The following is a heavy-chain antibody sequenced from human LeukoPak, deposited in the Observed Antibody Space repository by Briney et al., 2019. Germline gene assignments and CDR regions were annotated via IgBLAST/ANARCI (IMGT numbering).Heavy chain of an antibody. V-gene: IGHV4-39*07. D-gene: IGHD3-3*01. Sequence: SETLSLTCTVSGGSISSTTHYWGWIRQPPGKGLEWIGSIYYSGSTYYNPSLKSRVTISVDTSKNQFSLKLSSVTAADTAVYYCARVELGYYDFWSGPNAFDIWGQGTMVTVSS. J-gene: IGHJ3*02. CDR2: IYYSGST. CDR1: GGSISSTTHY. CDR3: ARVELGYYDFWSGPNAFDI.